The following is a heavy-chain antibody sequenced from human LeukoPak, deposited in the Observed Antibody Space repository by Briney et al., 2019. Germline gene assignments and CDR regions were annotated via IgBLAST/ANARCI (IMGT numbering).Heavy chain of an antibody. D-gene: IGHD6-19*01. CDR2: IYPGDSDT. CDR3: ARSILAVAGSFDY. J-gene: IGHJ4*02. CDR1: GYSFTSYW. V-gene: IGHV5-51*01. Sequence: GGSLKISCKGSGYSFTSYWIGWVRQMPGKGLEWMGIIYPGDSDTRYSPSFQGQVTISADKSISTAYLQWSSLKASDTAMYYCARSILAVAGSFDYWGQGTLVTVSS.